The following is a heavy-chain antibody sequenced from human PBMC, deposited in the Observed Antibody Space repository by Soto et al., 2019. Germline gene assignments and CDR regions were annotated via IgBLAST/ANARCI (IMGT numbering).Heavy chain of an antibody. D-gene: IGHD3-10*01. J-gene: IGHJ5*02. CDR2: ISAYNGNT. V-gene: IGHV1-18*01. Sequence: GASVKVSFKASGYTFTSYGISWVRQAPGQGLEWMGWISAYNGNTNYAQKLQGRVTMTTDTSTSTAYMELRSLRSDDTAVYYCARDGSGGSGSFNWFDPWGQGTLVTVSS. CDR1: GYTFTSYG. CDR3: ARDGSGGSGSFNWFDP.